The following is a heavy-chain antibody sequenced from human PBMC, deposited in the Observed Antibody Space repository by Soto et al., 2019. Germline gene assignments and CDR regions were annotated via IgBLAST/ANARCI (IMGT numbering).Heavy chain of an antibody. CDR2: ISAHNGNT. CDR3: ARGGYGDY. J-gene: IGHJ4*02. Sequence: GAEVKKPGASVKVSCKGSGYAFTTYGITWVRQAPGQGLEWMGWISAHNGNTNYAQKLQGRVTVTRDTSTSTAYMELRSLRSDDTAVYYCARGGYGDYWGQGALVTVSS. D-gene: IGHD1-1*01. V-gene: IGHV1-18*01. CDR1: GYAFTTYG.